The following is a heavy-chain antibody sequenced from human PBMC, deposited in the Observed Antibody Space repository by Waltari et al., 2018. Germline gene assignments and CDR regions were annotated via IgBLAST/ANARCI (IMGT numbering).Heavy chain of an antibody. J-gene: IGHJ6*03. V-gene: IGHV4-59*01. D-gene: IGHD6-6*01. CDR3: ARERAARPNYMDV. Sequence: QVQLQESGSGLVKPSETLSLTCTVSGGSISSYYRSWIRQPPGKGLEWIGYIYYSGSTNYNPSLKSRVTISVDTSKNQFSLKLSSVTAADTAVYYCARERAARPNYMDVWGKGTTVTVS. CDR2: IYYSGST. CDR1: GGSISSYY.